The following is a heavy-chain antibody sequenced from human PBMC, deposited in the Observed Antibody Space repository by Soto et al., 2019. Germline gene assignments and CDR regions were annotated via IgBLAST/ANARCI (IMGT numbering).Heavy chain of an antibody. V-gene: IGHV4-30-4*01. CDR3: ARGELGRDYYFDY. CDR2: IYYSGSI. D-gene: IGHD1-26*01. Sequence: SETLSLTCTVSGGSVNYGDYYWSWIRQPPGKGLEWLGYIYYSGSIYYNPSPKSRVTISADTSKNQFSLRLSSVTAADTAVYYCARGELGRDYYFDYWGQGTLVTVSS. J-gene: IGHJ4*02. CDR1: GGSVNYGDYY.